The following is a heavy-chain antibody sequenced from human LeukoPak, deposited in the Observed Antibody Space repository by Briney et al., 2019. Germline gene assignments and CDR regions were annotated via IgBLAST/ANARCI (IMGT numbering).Heavy chain of an antibody. CDR1: GFTFSRYV. CDR3: ARLSEMFRGPQVIYYFDY. V-gene: IGHV3-30*04. CDR2: ISYDGDNK. J-gene: IGHJ4*02. Sequence: GGSLRLSCAASGFTFSRYVMIWVRQAPGKGLQWVSTISYDGDNKYYVDSVKGRFTISRDNSKNTLYLQMNSLRAEDTAVYYCARLSEMFRGPQVIYYFDYWGQGTLVTVSS. D-gene: IGHD3-10*01.